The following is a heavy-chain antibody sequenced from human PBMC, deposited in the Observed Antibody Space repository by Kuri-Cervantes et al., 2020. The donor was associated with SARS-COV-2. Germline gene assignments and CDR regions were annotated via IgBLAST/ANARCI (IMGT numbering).Heavy chain of an antibody. Sequence: GGSLRLSCKGSGYSFTSYWISWVRQMPGKGLEWMGRIDPSDSYTNYSPSFQGHVTISADKSISTAYLQWSSLKASDTAIYYCARRSDYGVSFDYWGQGTLVTVSS. D-gene: IGHD4-17*01. J-gene: IGHJ4*02. V-gene: IGHV5-10-1*01. CDR2: IDPSDSYT. CDR1: GYSFTSYW. CDR3: ARRSDYGVSFDY.